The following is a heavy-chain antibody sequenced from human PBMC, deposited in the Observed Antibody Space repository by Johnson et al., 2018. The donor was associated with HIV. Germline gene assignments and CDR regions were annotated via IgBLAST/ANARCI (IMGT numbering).Heavy chain of an antibody. CDR2: IGNAGDT. J-gene: IGHJ3*02. Sequence: VQLVESGGGLVQPGGSRRLSCAASGFTFSSYDMHWVRQATGKGLEWVSGIGNAGDTYYPGSVKGRFTISRDNAKNSLYLQMNSLRAEDTAVYFCARDPLWDAFDIWGQGTMVTVSS. CDR1: GFTFSSYD. V-gene: IGHV3-13*01. CDR3: ARDPLWDAFDI.